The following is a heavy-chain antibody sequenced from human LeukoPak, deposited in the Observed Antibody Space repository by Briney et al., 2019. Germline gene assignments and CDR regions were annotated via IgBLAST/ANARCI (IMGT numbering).Heavy chain of an antibody. V-gene: IGHV3-21*01. D-gene: IGHD2-8*01. CDR1: GFTFSSYS. CDR3: VRDFYCHNGACFDF. J-gene: IGHJ4*02. Sequence: GGSLRLSCEASGFTFSSYSMTWVRQAPGKGLEWVSSIDTPTPYINCADSVRGRFTISRDNARNSLYLQMSSLRAEDTAVYYCVRDFYCHNGACFDFWGQGTLVTVSS. CDR2: IDTPTPYI.